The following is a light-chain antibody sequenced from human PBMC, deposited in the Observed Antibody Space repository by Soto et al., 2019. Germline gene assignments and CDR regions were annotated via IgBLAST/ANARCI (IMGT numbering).Light chain of an antibody. CDR1: SSDVGAYNY. V-gene: IGLV2-11*01. Sequence: QSALTQPRSVSASPGQSVTIPCTGTSSDVGAYNYVSWYQQHPDKAPKLMIYDVTKRPSGVPDRFSGSKSGNTASQTISGLPAEDEADYYCCSYTDSRVFGGGTKLTVL. CDR2: DVT. J-gene: IGLJ3*02. CDR3: CSYTDSRV.